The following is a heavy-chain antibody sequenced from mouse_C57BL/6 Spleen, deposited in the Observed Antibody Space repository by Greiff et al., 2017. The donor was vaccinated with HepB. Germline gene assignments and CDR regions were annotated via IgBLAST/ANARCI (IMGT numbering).Heavy chain of an antibody. CDR2: IYPGDGDT. CDR1: GYAFSSYW. Sequence: VQLQESGAELVKPGASVKISCKASGYAFSSYWMNWVKQRPGKGLEWIGQIYPGDGDTNYNGKFKGKATLTADKSSSTAYMQLSSLTSEDSAVYFCARRREIYYYGSSWYFDVWGTGTTVTVSS. CDR3: ARRREIYYYGSSWYFDV. V-gene: IGHV1-80*01. J-gene: IGHJ1*03. D-gene: IGHD1-1*01.